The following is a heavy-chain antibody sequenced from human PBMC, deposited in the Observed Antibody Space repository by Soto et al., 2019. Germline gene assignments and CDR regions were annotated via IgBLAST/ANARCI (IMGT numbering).Heavy chain of an antibody. CDR1: GGSISSGSYY. CDR2: IYSTEST. Sequence: QVQLQESGPGLVKPSQTPSLTCTVSGGSISSGSYYWTWIRQHPRKGLEWIGDIYSTESTNYNPSLKLRLTISVDMSASQFSLKLSSVTVADTAVYYCARSDSSTKTRYYFDRWGQGTLVTVSS. D-gene: IGHD3-22*01. V-gene: IGHV4-31*03. CDR3: ARSDSSTKTRYYFDR. J-gene: IGHJ4*02.